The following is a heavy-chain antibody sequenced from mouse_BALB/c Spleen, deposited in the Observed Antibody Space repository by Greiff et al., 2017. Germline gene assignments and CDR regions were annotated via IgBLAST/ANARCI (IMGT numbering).Heavy chain of an antibody. V-gene: IGHV14-3*02. CDR1: GFNIKDSY. CDR3: ARAYYGKGYYAMDY. J-gene: IGHJ4*01. CDR2: IDPANDNT. D-gene: IGHD2-10*01. Sequence: VQLQQSGAELVKPGASVKLSCTASGFNIKDSYMHWVKQRPEQGLEWIGRIDPANDNTKYDPKFQGKATITADTSSNTAYLQLSSLTSEDTAVYYCARAYYGKGYYAMDYWGQGTSVTVSS.